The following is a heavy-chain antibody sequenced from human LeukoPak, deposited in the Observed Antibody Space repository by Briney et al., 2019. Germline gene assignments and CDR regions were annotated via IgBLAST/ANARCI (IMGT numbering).Heavy chain of an antibody. J-gene: IGHJ6*03. D-gene: IGHD4-17*01. CDR2: IYYSGSI. CDR1: GGSITSSSHY. V-gene: IGHV4-39*07. CDR3: ARDYGDYYYYYYMDV. Sequence: SETLSLTCTVSGGSITSSSHYWGWIRQPPGKGLEWIGTIYYSGSINYNPSLKSRVTISVDTSKNQFSLKLSSVTAADTAVYYCARDYGDYYYYYYMDVWGKGTTVTVSS.